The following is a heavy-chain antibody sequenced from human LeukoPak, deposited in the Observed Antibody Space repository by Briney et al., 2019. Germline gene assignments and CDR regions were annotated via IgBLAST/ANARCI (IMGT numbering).Heavy chain of an antibody. D-gene: IGHD6-13*01. V-gene: IGHV4-34*01. Sequence: PSETLSLTCAVYGGSFSGYYWSWIRQPPGKGLEWIGEINHSGSTYYNPSLKSRVTISVDTSKSQFSLKLSSVTAADTAVYYCADTYRADSTFDIWGQGTMVTVSS. CDR3: ADTYRADSTFDI. CDR1: GGSFSGYY. J-gene: IGHJ3*02. CDR2: INHSGST.